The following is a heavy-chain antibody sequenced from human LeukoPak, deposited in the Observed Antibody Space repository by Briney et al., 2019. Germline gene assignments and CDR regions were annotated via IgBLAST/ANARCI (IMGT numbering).Heavy chain of an antibody. CDR3: ARGVGATISYYHYYIDV. J-gene: IGHJ6*03. Sequence: ASVKVSCKASGYTFTSYYMHWVRQAPGQGLEWTGIINPSGGSTSYAQKFQGRVTITRNTSISTVYMELSSLRSEDTAVYYCARGVGATISYYHYYIDVWGKGTTVTVSS. D-gene: IGHD1-26*01. V-gene: IGHV1-46*01. CDR2: INPSGGST. CDR1: GYTFTSYY.